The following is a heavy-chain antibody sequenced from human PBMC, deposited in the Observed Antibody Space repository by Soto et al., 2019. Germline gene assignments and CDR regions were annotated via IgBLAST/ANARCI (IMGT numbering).Heavy chain of an antibody. Sequence: SVKVSCKASGYSFTDYHIHWVRQAPGQGLEWMGGIIPIFGTPDYAQKFQGRVTITADESTRTASMELSSLRSDDTAVYYCARERSVGYCITTTCPKPFYYYAMDAWGQGTTVTVS. CDR2: IIPIFGTP. D-gene: IGHD2-2*01. J-gene: IGHJ6*02. V-gene: IGHV1-69*13. CDR3: ARERSVGYCITTTCPKPFYYYAMDA. CDR1: GYSFTDYH.